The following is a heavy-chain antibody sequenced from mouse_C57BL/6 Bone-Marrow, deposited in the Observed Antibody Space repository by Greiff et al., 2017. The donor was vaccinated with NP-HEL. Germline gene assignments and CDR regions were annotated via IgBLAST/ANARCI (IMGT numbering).Heavy chain of an antibody. CDR2: FYPGSGSI. CDR3: ARHEERIYDGYYGAWFAY. V-gene: IGHV1-62-2*01. Sequence: VQLQQSGAELVKPGASVKLSCKASGYTFTEYTIHWVKQRSGQGLEWIGWFYPGSGSIKYNEKFKDKATLTADKSSSTVYMELSRLTSEDSAVYFFARHEERIYDGYYGAWFAYWGQGTLVTVSA. J-gene: IGHJ3*01. D-gene: IGHD2-3*01. CDR1: GYTFTEYT.